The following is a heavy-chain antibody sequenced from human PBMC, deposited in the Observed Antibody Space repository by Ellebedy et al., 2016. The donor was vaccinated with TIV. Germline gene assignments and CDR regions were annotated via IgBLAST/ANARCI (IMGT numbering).Heavy chain of an antibody. Sequence: GESLKISCAASGFTFSAFAMSWVRQAPGKGLEWVSGISGSGGSSYQADSVKGRLTISRDNSKNTLFLQMNILRAEDTAVYYCARYLGLHWYPEPAAHWGQGTLVAVSS. CDR2: ISGSGGSS. V-gene: IGHV3-23*01. CDR3: ARYLGLHWYPEPAAH. J-gene: IGHJ4*02. CDR1: GFTFSAFA. D-gene: IGHD3-9*01.